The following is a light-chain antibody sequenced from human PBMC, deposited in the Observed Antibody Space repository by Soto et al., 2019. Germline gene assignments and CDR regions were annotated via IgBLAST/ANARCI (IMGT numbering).Light chain of an antibody. CDR2: GAS. J-gene: IGKJ1*01. Sequence: EIVMTHSPGALSVSLGERATLSCRASQSVSSKLDWYQQKPGQAPRLLIHGASTRATGVPARFSGSGSGTGFRRAISSLQSEDFAVYYCQQYNKWPRTVGQRTQVDIK. CDR3: QQYNKWPRT. CDR1: QSVSSK. V-gene: IGKV3-15*01.